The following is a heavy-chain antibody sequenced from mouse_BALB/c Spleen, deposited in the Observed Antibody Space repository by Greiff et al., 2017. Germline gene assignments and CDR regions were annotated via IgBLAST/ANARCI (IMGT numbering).Heavy chain of an antibody. D-gene: IGHD1-1*01. CDR1: GYSITSDYA. CDR2: ISYSGST. J-gene: IGHJ4*01. Sequence: VQLKESGPGLVKPSQSLSLTCTVTGYSITSDYAWNWIRQFPGNKLEWMGYISYSGSTSYNPSLKSRISITRDTSKNQFFLQLNSVTTEDTATYYCAREDYGSSYYYAMDYWGQGTSVTVSS. V-gene: IGHV3-2*02. CDR3: AREDYGSSYYYAMDY.